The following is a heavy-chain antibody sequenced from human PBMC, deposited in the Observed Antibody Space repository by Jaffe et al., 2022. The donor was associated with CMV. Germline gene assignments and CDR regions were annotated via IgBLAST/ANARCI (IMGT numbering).Heavy chain of an antibody. CDR2: INHSGST. Sequence: QVQLQQWGAGLLKPSETLSLTCAVYGGSFSGYYWSWIRQPPGKGLEWIGEINHSGSTNYNPSLKSRVTISVDTSKNQFSLKLSSVTAADTAVYYCARGQPDIVVVPAAMEFSDYWGQGTLVTVSS. J-gene: IGHJ4*02. CDR3: ARGQPDIVVVPAAMEFSDY. V-gene: IGHV4-34*01. CDR1: GGSFSGYY. D-gene: IGHD2-2*01.